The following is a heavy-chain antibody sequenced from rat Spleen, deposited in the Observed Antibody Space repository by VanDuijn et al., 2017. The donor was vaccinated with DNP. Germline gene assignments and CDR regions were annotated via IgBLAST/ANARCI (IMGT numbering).Heavy chain of an antibody. CDR1: GYSITSSY. CDR2: ISYSGRT. V-gene: IGHV3-1*01. J-gene: IGHJ2*01. Sequence: EVQLQESGPGLVKPSQSLSLTCSVTGYSITSSYRWNWIRKFPGNKMEWIGHISYSGRTTYNPSLKSRISITRDTSKNQFFLHLNSVTTEDTATYYCARWSDYFDYWGQGVMVTVSS. CDR3: ARWSDYFDY.